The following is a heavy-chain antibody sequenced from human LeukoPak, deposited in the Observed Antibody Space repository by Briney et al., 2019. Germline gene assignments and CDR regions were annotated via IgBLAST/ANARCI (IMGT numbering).Heavy chain of an antibody. CDR3: ALAAAGARFDY. Sequence: PGRSLRLSCAASGFTFDDYAMHWVRQAPGKGLEWVSGISWNSGSIGYADSVKGRFSISRDNAKNSLYLQMNSLRAEDTALYYCALAAAGARFDYWGQGTLVTVSS. D-gene: IGHD6-25*01. CDR1: GFTFDDYA. CDR2: ISWNSGSI. J-gene: IGHJ4*02. V-gene: IGHV3-9*01.